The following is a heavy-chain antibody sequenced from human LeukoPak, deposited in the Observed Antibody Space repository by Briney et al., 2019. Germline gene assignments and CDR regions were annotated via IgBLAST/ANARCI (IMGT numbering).Heavy chain of an antibody. Sequence: GGSLRLSCAASGFTFSSYAMHWVRQAPGKGLEWVAVVSYDGSNEYYADSVRGRFTISRDNSKNVLYLQMNSMRAEDTAVYYCAGGWYFFDYCGQGTLVIVSS. CDR2: VSYDGSNE. V-gene: IGHV3-30*04. CDR3: AGGWYFFDY. CDR1: GFTFSSYA. D-gene: IGHD2-15*01. J-gene: IGHJ4*02.